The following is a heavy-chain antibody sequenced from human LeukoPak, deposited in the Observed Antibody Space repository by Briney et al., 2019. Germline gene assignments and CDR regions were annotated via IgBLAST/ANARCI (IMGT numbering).Heavy chain of an antibody. Sequence: ASVKVSCKASGYTFTGYYMHWVRQAPGQGLEWMGWINPNSGGTNHAQKFQGRVTMTRDTSISTAYMELSRLRSDDTAVYYCAISDSGSYVFDYWGQGTLVTVSS. D-gene: IGHD1-26*01. CDR2: INPNSGGT. J-gene: IGHJ4*02. CDR1: GYTFTGYY. CDR3: AISDSGSYVFDY. V-gene: IGHV1-2*02.